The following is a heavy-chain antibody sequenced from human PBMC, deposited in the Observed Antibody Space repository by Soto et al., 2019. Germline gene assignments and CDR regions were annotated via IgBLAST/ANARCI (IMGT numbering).Heavy chain of an antibody. CDR2: ISTYNGIT. Sequence: QIQLVQSGAEVKKPGASVTVSCKTSGFTFKGYYIYWVRQAPGQGLELMGWISTYNGITQYTESLQDRVTMTIETSASTAHLELRSLTSEDTAVYFCVRGDTYYSEWYFQYWGQGTLVIVSS. CDR1: GFTFKGYY. J-gene: IGHJ4*02. D-gene: IGHD2-21*01. V-gene: IGHV1-18*01. CDR3: VRGDTYYSEWYFQY.